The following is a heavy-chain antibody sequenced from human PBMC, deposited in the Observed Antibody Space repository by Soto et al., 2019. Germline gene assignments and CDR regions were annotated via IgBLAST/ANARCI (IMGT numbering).Heavy chain of an antibody. CDR2: IYPGDSDT. CDR3: ARLETHYSYMDV. J-gene: IGHJ6*03. CDR1: GYSFTSYW. Sequence: GAALKISCKGPGYSFTSYWIGSVRQMPGKGLEWMGIIYPGDSDTRYSPSFQGQVTISADKSISTAYLQWSSLKASDTAMYYCARLETHYSYMDVWGKGTTVTVSS. V-gene: IGHV5-51*01.